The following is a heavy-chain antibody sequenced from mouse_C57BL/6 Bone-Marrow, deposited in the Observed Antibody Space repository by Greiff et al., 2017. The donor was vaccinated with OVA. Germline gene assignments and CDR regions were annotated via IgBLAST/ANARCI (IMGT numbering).Heavy chain of an antibody. J-gene: IGHJ4*01. CDR1: GFSLTSYA. Sequence: VKLMESGPGLVAPSQSLSITCTVSGFSLTSYAISWVRQPPGKGLEWLGVIWTGGGTNYNSALKSRLSISKDNSKSQVFLKMNSLQTDDTARYYCARKGGYGYVYAMDYWGQGTSVTVSS. V-gene: IGHV2-9-1*01. CDR3: ARKGGYGYVYAMDY. CDR2: IWTGGGT. D-gene: IGHD2-2*01.